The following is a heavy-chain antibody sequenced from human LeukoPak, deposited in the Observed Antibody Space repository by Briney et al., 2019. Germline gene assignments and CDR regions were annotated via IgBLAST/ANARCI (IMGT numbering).Heavy chain of an antibody. CDR1: GFTFSSYA. CDR3: ARVRQPTVVTPSDFQH. Sequence: GGSLRLSCAASGFTFSSYAMHWVRQAPGKGLEWVAVISYDGSNKYYADSVKGRFTISRDNAKNSLYLQMNSLRAEDTAVYYCARVRQPTVVTPSDFQHWGQGTLVTVSS. CDR2: ISYDGSNK. J-gene: IGHJ1*01. D-gene: IGHD4-23*01. V-gene: IGHV3-30-3*01.